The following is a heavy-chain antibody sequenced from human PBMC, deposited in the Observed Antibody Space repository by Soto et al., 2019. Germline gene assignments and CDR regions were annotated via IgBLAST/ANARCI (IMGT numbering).Heavy chain of an antibody. CDR2: ISGSGRST. CDR3: ARDRRGVLDP. CDR1: GFTFSDYD. V-gene: IGHV3-23*01. Sequence: GGSLRLSCAASGFTFSDYDMSWVRQAPGKGLTWVSAISGSGRSTYYADSVKGRFTISRDNSKNTLYLEVSGLRAEDTALYYCARDRRGVLDPWGQG. J-gene: IGHJ5*02.